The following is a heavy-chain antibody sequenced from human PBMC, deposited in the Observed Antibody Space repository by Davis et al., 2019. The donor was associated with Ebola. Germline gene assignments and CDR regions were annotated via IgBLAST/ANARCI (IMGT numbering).Heavy chain of an antibody. CDR2: ISSSSSYI. CDR1: GFTFSSYS. CDR3: ARSRSSLYNWNYSHYYYYMDV. J-gene: IGHJ6*03. D-gene: IGHD1-7*01. Sequence: PGGSLRLSCAASGFTFSSYSMNWVRQAPGKGLEWVSSISSSSSYIYYADSVKGRFTISRHNSKNTLYLQMNSLRAEDTAVYYCARSRSSLYNWNYSHYYYYMDVWGKGTTVTVSS. V-gene: IGHV3-21*04.